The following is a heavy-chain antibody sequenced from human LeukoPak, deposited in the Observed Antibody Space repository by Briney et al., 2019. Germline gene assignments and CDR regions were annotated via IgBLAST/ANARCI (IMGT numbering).Heavy chain of an antibody. CDR2: IYYSGST. J-gene: IGHJ6*03. CDR1: GGSISSYY. V-gene: IGHV4-59*01. Sequence: SETLSLTCTVSGGSISSYYWSWIRQPPGKGLEWIGYIYYSGSTNYNPSLKSRVTISVDTSKNQFSLKLSSVTAADTAVYYCARVLRYCSGGNCYSGGLGYMDVWGKGTAVTISS. D-gene: IGHD2-15*01. CDR3: ARVLRYCSGGNCYSGGLGYMDV.